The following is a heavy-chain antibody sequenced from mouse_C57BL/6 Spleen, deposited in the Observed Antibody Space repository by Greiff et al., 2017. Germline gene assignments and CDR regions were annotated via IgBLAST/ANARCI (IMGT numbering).Heavy chain of an antibody. V-gene: IGHV6-3*01. CDR2: IRLKSDNYAT. D-gene: IGHD2-3*01. CDR1: GFTFSNYW. J-gene: IGHJ2*01. Sequence: EVKLVESGGGLVQPGGSMKLSCVASGFTFSNYWMNWVRQSPEKGLEWVAQIRLKSDNYATYYADSVKGRFTISRDDSKSSVYLQMNNLRAEDTGIYYCTDGYYPGYWGQGTTLTVSS. CDR3: TDGYYPGY.